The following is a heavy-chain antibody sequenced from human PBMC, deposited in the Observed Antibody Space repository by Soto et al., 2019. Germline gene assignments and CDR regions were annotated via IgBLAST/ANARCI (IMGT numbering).Heavy chain of an antibody. Sequence: QVQLQESGPGLVKPSETLSLTCTVSGGSINSYYWSWVRQPPGKGLEWIGYIYYSGSTNYNPSLKSRVTISVDTSKNQFSLKLSSATAADTAVYYCARDRPGGGGTFDYWGQGTLVTVSS. V-gene: IGHV4-59*01. CDR1: GGSINSYY. CDR2: IYYSGST. CDR3: ARDRPGGGGTFDY. J-gene: IGHJ4*02. D-gene: IGHD2-2*01.